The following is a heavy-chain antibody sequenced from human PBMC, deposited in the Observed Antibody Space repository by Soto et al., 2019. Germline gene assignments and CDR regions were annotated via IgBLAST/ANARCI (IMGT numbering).Heavy chain of an antibody. CDR2: TYYRSKLYH. CDR3: ARGRWSTFDY. Sequence: VQLQQSGPGLVKPSQTLSLTCAVSWSSVSSNNIAWNWLRQSPWRGLEWLGRTYYRSKLYHVYAVSVRSRLTINLYTSKHQFSLLLNSVTPEDTAVYYCARGRWSTFDYWGQGAQVPVYS. J-gene: IGHJ4*02. D-gene: IGHD2-15*01. V-gene: IGHV6-1*01. CDR1: WSSVSSNNIA.